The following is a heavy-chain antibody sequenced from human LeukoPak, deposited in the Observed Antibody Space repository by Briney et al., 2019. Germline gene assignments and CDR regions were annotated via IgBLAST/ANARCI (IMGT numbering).Heavy chain of an antibody. CDR3: ARDRGMVRGVLDY. V-gene: IGHV3-21*01. CDR1: GFTFSSYS. CDR2: ISSSSSYI. J-gene: IGHJ4*02. Sequence: PGGSLRLSCAASGFTFSSYSMNWVRQAPGKGLEWVSSISSSSSYIYYADSVKGRFTISRDNAKNSLYLQMNSLRAEDTAVYYCARDRGMVRGVLDYWGQGTLVTVSS. D-gene: IGHD3-10*01.